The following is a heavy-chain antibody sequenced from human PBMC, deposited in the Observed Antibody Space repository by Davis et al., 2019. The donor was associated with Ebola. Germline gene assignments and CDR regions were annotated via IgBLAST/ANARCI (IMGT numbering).Heavy chain of an antibody. CDR1: GYTFTSYY. CDR3: ARCITMVRGTGWFDP. D-gene: IGHD3-10*01. V-gene: IGHV1-46*01. Sequence: ASVKVSCKASGYTFTSYYMHWVRQAPGQGLEWMGRIIPILGIANYAQKFQGRVTMTTDTSTSTAYMELRSLRSDDTAVYYCARCITMVRGTGWFDPWGQGTLVTVSS. J-gene: IGHJ5*02. CDR2: IIPILGIA.